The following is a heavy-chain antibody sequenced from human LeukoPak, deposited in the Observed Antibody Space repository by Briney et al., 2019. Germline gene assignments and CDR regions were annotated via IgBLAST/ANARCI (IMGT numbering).Heavy chain of an antibody. V-gene: IGHV3-53*01. CDR2: IYSGGST. CDR3: ANFWSPVQVTGAPIG. CDR1: GFTVSSNY. Sequence: PGGSLRLSCAASGFTVSSNYMSWVRQAPGKGLEWVSVIYSGGSTYYADSVKGRFTISRDNSKNTLYLQMNSLRAEDTAVYYCANFWSPVQVTGAPIGWGQGTLVTVSS. J-gene: IGHJ4*02. D-gene: IGHD1-26*01.